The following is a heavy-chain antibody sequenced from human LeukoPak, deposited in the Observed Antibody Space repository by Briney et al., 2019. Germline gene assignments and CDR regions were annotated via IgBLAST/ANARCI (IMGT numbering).Heavy chain of an antibody. CDR1: GYTFTGSY. CDR2: SNPNSGGT. D-gene: IGHD5-24*01. CDR3: AILRDGYNDFTIAFDI. Sequence: ASVNVSCKVSGYTFTGSYMHWVRQAPGQGLEWMGWSNPNSGGTNYAQKFQGRVTMTRDTSISTAYMELSRLRSDDTAVYYGAILRDGYNDFTIAFDIWGQGTMVTVSS. V-gene: IGHV1-2*02. J-gene: IGHJ3*02.